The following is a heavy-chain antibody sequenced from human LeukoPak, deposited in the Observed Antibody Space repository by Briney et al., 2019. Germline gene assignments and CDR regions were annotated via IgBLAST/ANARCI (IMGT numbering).Heavy chain of an antibody. J-gene: IGHJ4*02. CDR2: INQDGSEK. CDR1: GFTFSTYW. Sequence: GGSLRLSCAASGFTFSTYWMSWVRQAPGKGLEWVANINQDGSEKYYVDSVKGRFTISRDNAKNSLYLRMNSLRAEDTAVYYCASFTGYYYYFDYWGQGILVTVSP. CDR3: ASFTGYYYYFDY. D-gene: IGHD3-9*01. V-gene: IGHV3-7*01.